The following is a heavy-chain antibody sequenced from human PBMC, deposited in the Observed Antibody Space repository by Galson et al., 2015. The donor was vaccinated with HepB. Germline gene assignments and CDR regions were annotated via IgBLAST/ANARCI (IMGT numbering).Heavy chain of an antibody. D-gene: IGHD5-18*01. CDR1: GYPFTTYW. Sequence: QSGAEVKKPGESLKIYCKGSGYPFTTYWIGWVRQMAGRGLEWVGTIYPADSDARYSPSSQGQVTISADKSISTAYLQWSSLKASDTAMYYCVRQYSSDREVFDNWGRGTLVTVSS. CDR3: VRQYSSDREVFDN. CDR2: IYPADSDA. V-gene: IGHV5-51*01. J-gene: IGHJ4*02.